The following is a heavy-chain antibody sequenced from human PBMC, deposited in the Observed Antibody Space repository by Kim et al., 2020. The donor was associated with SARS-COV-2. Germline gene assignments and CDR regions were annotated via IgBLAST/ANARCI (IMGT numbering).Heavy chain of an antibody. CDR2: IWYDGSNK. CDR1: GFTLSSYG. CDR3: ARDPDSMEGATYFDY. V-gene: IGHV3-33*01. J-gene: IGHJ4*02. Sequence: GGSLRLSCAASGFTLSSYGMHWVRQAPGKGLEWVAVIWYDGSNKYYADSVKGRFTISRDNSKNTLYLQMNSLRAEDTAVYYCARDPDSMEGATYFDYWGQGTLVTVSS. D-gene: IGHD1-26*01.